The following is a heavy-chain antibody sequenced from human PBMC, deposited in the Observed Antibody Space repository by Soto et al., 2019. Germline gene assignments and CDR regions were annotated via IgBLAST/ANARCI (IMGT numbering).Heavy chain of an antibody. Sequence: GASVKVSCKASGYTFTSYAMHWVRQAPGQRLEWMGWINAGNSNTKYSQKFKGRVTITRDTSASTACMELSSLRSEDTAVYYCARVTRGGDCYGFDYWGQGTLVTVSS. CDR1: GYTFTSYA. J-gene: IGHJ4*02. CDR2: INAGNSNT. D-gene: IGHD2-21*02. CDR3: ARVTRGGDCYGFDY. V-gene: IGHV1-3*01.